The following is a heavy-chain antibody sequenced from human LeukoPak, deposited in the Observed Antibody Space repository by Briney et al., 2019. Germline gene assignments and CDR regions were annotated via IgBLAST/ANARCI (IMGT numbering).Heavy chain of an antibody. CDR1: GFTFSRYW. Sequence: GGSLRLSCAASGFTFSRYWMTWVRQAPGKGLEWVANIKQDGSEKYYVDSVKGRFTISRDNAKNSLYLQMNSLRAEDTAVYYCAREYQLLTPADYYYYMDAWGKGTTVTVSS. D-gene: IGHD2-2*01. CDR3: AREYQLLTPADYYYYMDA. V-gene: IGHV3-7*01. CDR2: IKQDGSEK. J-gene: IGHJ6*03.